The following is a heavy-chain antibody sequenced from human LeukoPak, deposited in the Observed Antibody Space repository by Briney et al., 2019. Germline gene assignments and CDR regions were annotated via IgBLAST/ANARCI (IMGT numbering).Heavy chain of an antibody. J-gene: IGHJ4*02. Sequence: GGSLRLSCAASGFTFSSYNMNWVRQAPGKGLEWVSSISSSSSYIYYADSVKGRLTISRDNAKNSLYLQMNSLRAEDTAVYYCARGYSGYDYFDYWGQGTLVTVSS. CDR3: ARGYSGYDYFDY. D-gene: IGHD5-12*01. CDR2: ISSSSSYI. V-gene: IGHV3-21*01. CDR1: GFTFSSYN.